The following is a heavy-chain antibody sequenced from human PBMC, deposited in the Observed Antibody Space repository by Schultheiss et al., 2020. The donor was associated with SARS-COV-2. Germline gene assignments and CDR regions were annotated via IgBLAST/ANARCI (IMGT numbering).Heavy chain of an antibody. CDR3: ARRVDY. J-gene: IGHJ4*02. V-gene: IGHV4-59*01. Sequence: GSLRLSCTVSGGSISSYYWSWIRQPPGKGLEWIGSIYYSGSTNYNPSLKSRVTISVDTSKNQFSLKLSSVTAADTAVYYCARRVDYWGQGTLVTVSS. CDR2: IYYSGST. CDR1: GGSISSYY.